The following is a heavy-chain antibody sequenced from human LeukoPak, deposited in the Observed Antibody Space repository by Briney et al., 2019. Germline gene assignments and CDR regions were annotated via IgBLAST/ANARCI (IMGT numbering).Heavy chain of an antibody. Sequence: PSETLSLTCAVFGGFFNNYYWSWLRQPPGKGLEWIGEISHSGNTNYNPSLKSRVTMSLDTSKNQFFLKLNSVTAADTAVYYCARGFSHWGQGTLVTVSS. CDR2: ISHSGNT. CDR1: GGFFNNYY. J-gene: IGHJ4*02. V-gene: IGHV4-34*01. CDR3: ARGFSH.